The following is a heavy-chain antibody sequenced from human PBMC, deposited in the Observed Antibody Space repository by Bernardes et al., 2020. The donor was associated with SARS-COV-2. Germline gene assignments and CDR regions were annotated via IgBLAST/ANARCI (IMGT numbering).Heavy chain of an antibody. Sequence: SETLSLTCTVSGGSISSSSYYWGWIRQPPGKGLEWIGSIYYSGSTYYNPSLKSRVTISVDTSKNQFSLKLSSVTAADTAVYYCARHSGLGSPYYFDYWGQGTLVTVSS. V-gene: IGHV4-39*01. CDR1: GGSISSSSYY. CDR2: IYYSGST. D-gene: IGHD7-27*01. J-gene: IGHJ4*02. CDR3: ARHSGLGSPYYFDY.